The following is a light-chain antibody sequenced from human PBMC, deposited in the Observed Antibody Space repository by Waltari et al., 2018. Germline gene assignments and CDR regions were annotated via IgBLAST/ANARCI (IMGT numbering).Light chain of an antibody. CDR2: DVN. V-gene: IGLV2-14*03. CDR3: NSYTTSNTYV. CDR1: NRDIGAFYS. J-gene: IGLJ1*01. Sequence: QSALTQPASMSGSPGQSITISCSGTNRDIGAFYSVPWYQQHPGKAPILIIYDVNNRPSGISNRFSGSQSGNTASLTISGLQAEDEADYYCNSYTTSNTYVFGGGTKVTVL.